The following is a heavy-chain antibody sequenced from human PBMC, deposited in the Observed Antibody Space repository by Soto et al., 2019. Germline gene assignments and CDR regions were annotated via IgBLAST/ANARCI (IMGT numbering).Heavy chain of an antibody. D-gene: IGHD6-6*01. CDR1: GYSFTSYW. Sequence: PGESLKISCKGSGYSFTSYWIGWVRQMPGKGLEWMGIIYPGDSDTRYSPSFQGQVTISADKSISTAYLQWSSLKASDTAMYYCASRVPEYSSSSGYYYYGMDVWGQGTTVTVSS. V-gene: IGHV5-51*01. J-gene: IGHJ6*02. CDR3: ASRVPEYSSSSGYYYYGMDV. CDR2: IYPGDSDT.